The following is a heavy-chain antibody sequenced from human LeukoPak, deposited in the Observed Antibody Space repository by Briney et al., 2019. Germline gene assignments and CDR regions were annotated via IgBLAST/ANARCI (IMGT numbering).Heavy chain of an antibody. Sequence: PGRSLRLSCAASGFTFSSYAMHWVRQAPGKGLEWVAVISYDGSNKYYADSVKGRFTISRDNSKNTLYLQMNSLRAEDTAVYYCARDLGYYDSSGYRDWGQGTLVTVSS. CDR2: ISYDGSNK. J-gene: IGHJ4*02. D-gene: IGHD3-22*01. CDR3: ARDLGYYDSSGYRD. CDR1: GFTFSSYA. V-gene: IGHV3-30-3*01.